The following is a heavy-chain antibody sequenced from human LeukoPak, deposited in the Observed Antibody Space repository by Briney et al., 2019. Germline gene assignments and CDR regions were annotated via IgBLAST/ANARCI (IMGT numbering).Heavy chain of an antibody. J-gene: IGHJ4*02. D-gene: IGHD1-14*01. Sequence: PGGSLRLSCVASGFTFSSYWMSWVRQAPGKGLEWVAAIRASVSGTYYADSVQGRFIISRDNSKNTLYLQMDRLRADDTAVYYCARDLNNNGRGFDYWGQGTLVTVSS. CDR2: IRASVSGT. CDR3: ARDLNNNGRGFDY. V-gene: IGHV3-23*01. CDR1: GFTFSSYW.